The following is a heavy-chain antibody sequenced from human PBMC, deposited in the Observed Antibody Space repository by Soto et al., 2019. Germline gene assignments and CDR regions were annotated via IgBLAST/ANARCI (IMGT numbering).Heavy chain of an antibody. CDR2: ISGSGGTT. D-gene: IGHD3-22*01. CDR3: AGDRDNSGHYRVFDY. V-gene: IGHV3-23*01. J-gene: IGHJ4*02. Sequence: WGSLRLSCAASGFTFNGYVMTWVRQAPGKGLEWVSSISGSGGTTYDADSVKGRFTISRDNSKNTVSLQMNSLRAEYTAVNYGAGDRDNSGHYRVFDYWGQGTLVTVSS. CDR1: GFTFNGYV.